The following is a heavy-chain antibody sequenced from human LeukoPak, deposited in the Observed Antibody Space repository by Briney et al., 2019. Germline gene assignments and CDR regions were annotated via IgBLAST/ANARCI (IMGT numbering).Heavy chain of an antibody. D-gene: IGHD2-15*01. Sequence: PGGSLRLSCAASGFTFSSYSMNWVRQAPGKGLEWVSSISSSSSYIYYADSVKGRFTISRDNAKNSLYLQMNSLRAEDTAVYYCARDQTYCSGGSCYDAFDIWGQGTMVTVSS. V-gene: IGHV3-21*01. CDR3: ARDQTYCSGGSCYDAFDI. CDR1: GFTFSSYS. CDR2: ISSSSSYI. J-gene: IGHJ3*02.